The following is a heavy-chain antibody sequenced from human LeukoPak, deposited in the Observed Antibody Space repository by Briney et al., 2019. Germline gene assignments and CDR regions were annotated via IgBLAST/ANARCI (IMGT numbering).Heavy chain of an antibody. CDR1: GFTFSNFA. CDR3: ARIAASYYYYYYYYMDV. V-gene: IGHV3-7*01. Sequence: GGSLRLSCAASGFTFSNFAMSWVRQTPGKGLEWVANIKQDGSEKYYVDSVKGRFTISRDNAKNSLYLQMNSLRAEDTAVYYCARIAASYYYYYYYYMDVWGKGTTVTISS. CDR2: IKQDGSEK. J-gene: IGHJ6*03. D-gene: IGHD6-13*01.